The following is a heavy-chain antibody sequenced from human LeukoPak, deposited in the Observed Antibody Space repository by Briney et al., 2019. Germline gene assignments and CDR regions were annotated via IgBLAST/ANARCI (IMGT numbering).Heavy chain of an antibody. D-gene: IGHD6-13*01. CDR2: IYPGDSDT. CDR3: VRFGLTSSLDY. Sequence: GESLKISCKISGYRLTNNWIGWVRQVPGKGLEGMGLIYPGDSDTRYSPSFQGQVTFSVDPSISTAYLQLSGLRASDTAIYYCVRFGLTSSLDYWGQGTLVTVSS. J-gene: IGHJ4*02. V-gene: IGHV5-51*01. CDR1: GYRLTNNW.